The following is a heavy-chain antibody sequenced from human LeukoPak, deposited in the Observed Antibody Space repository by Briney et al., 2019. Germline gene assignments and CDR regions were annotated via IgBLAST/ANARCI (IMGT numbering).Heavy chain of an antibody. CDR1: GYSFTNYW. J-gene: IGHJ3*02. V-gene: IGHV5-10-1*01. D-gene: IGHD2-2*02. CDR2: IDPSDSYT. CDR3: ARRYCSSASCYKSGAFDI. Sequence: PGESLKISCKGSGYSFTNYWINWVRQMPGKGLEWMGRIDPSDSYTNYSPSFQGHVTISTGKSVSTAYLQWSSLKASDTAMYYCARRYCSSASCYKSGAFDIWGQGTMVTVSS.